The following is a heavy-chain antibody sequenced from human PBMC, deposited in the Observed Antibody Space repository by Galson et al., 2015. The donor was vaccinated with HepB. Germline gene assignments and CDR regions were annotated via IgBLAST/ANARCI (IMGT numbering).Heavy chain of an antibody. J-gene: IGHJ6*02. D-gene: IGHD3-10*01. V-gene: IGHV5-51*01. CDR2: IYPGDSDT. CDR3: ARRRSGITMVRGVIAPDSYYDYGMDV. CDR1: GYSFTSYW. Sequence: QSGAGVKKPGESLKISCKGSGYSFTSYWIGWVRKMPGKGLEWTGNIYPGDSDTRYSPSFQGQVTSSADKSISTAYLQWSSLKASDTAMYYCARRRSGITMVRGVIAPDSYYDYGMDVWGQGTTVTVSS.